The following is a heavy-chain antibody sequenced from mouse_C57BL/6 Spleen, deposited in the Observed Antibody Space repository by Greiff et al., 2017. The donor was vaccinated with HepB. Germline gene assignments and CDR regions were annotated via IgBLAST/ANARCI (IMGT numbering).Heavy chain of an antibody. CDR2: INPSSGYT. J-gene: IGHJ4*01. Sequence: QVQLQQSGAELAKPGASVKLSCKASGYTFTSYWMHWVKQRPGQGLEWIGYINPSSGYTKYNQKFKDKATLTADKSSSTAYMQLSSLTYEDSAVYYCATHKNFSYYAMDYWGQGTSVTVSS. CDR1: GYTFTSYW. V-gene: IGHV1-7*01. CDR3: ATHKNFSYYAMDY.